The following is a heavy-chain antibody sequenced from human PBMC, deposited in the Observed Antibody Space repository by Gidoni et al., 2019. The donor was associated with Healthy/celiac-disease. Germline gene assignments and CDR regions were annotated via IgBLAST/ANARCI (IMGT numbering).Heavy chain of an antibody. V-gene: IGHV1-8*01. J-gene: IGHJ6*02. CDR1: GYTFTSYD. CDR3: ARGTRVKLELRYGMDV. CDR2: MNPNSGNT. Sequence: QVQLVQSGAEVKKPGASVKVSCKASGYTFTSYDINWVRQATGQGLEWMGWMNPNSGNTGYAQKFQGRVTVTRNTSISTAYMELSSLISEDTAVYYCARGTRVKLELRYGMDVWGQGTTVTVSS. D-gene: IGHD1-7*01.